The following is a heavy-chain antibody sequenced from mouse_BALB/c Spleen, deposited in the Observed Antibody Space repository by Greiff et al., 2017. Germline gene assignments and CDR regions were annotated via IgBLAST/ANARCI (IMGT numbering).Heavy chain of an antibody. Sequence: VQLQQSGAELAKPGASVKMSCKASGYTFTSYWMHWVKQRPGQGLEWIGYINPSTGYTEYNQKFKDKATLTADKSSSTAYMQLSSLTSEDSAVYYCARGDYGYWFAYWGQGTLVTVSA. CDR2: INPSTGYT. CDR1: GYTFTSYW. CDR3: ARGDYGYWFAY. V-gene: IGHV1-7*01. J-gene: IGHJ3*01. D-gene: IGHD1-2*01.